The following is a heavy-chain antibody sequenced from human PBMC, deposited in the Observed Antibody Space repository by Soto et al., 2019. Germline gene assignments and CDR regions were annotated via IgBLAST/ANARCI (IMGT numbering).Heavy chain of an antibody. CDR3: ARERSGVADY. D-gene: IGHD3-3*01. CDR2: MNPNSGNT. V-gene: IGHV1-8*01. Sequence: QVQLVQSGAEVKKPGASVKVSCKASGYTFTRYDINWVRQATGQGLEWMGWMNPNSGNTGYAQKVQGRVTMTRNTTISTAYMEQSNLRSEDTGVDYCARERSGVADYWGRGTLVTVSS. CDR1: GYTFTRYD. J-gene: IGHJ4*02.